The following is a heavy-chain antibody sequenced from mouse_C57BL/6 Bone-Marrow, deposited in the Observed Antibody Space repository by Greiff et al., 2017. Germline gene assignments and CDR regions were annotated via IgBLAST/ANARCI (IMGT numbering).Heavy chain of an antibody. CDR2: IYPRSGNT. CDR3: APYYDYDYWYFDV. Sequence: QLQQSGAELARPGASVKLSCKASGYTFTSYGISWVKQRTGQGLEWIGEIYPRSGNTYYNEKFKGKATLTADKSSSTAYMELRSLTSEDSAVYFCAPYYDYDYWYFDVWGTGTTVTVSS. V-gene: IGHV1-81*01. D-gene: IGHD2-4*01. J-gene: IGHJ1*03. CDR1: GYTFTSYG.